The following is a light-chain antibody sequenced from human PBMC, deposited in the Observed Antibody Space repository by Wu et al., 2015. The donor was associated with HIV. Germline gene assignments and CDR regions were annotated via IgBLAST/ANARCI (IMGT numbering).Light chain of an antibody. V-gene: IGKV1-8*01. CDR2: AAS. Sequence: AIRMTQSPSSLSASTGDRVTITCRASQGIDTYLAWYQQKPGKAPKLLISAASTLQNGVPSRFSGSGSGTDFTLTISCLQSEDFATYFCQKYNTAPWTFGQGTKVEMK. CDR3: QKYNTAPWT. CDR1: QGIDTY. J-gene: IGKJ1*01.